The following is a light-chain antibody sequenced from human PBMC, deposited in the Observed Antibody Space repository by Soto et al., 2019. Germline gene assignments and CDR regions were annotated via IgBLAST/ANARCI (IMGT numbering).Light chain of an antibody. CDR1: HDVSWN. CDR2: DAS. Sequence: DIQMTQSPSSLSASVGDRVTIACQSSHDVSWNLNWFQQKPGEAPKLLIYDASNLERGVPSRFSGSVSGTDFTITISSLQPEEVATYYCQQYSSMLSFGGGTEVDLK. V-gene: IGKV1-33*01. CDR3: QQYSSMLS. J-gene: IGKJ4*01.